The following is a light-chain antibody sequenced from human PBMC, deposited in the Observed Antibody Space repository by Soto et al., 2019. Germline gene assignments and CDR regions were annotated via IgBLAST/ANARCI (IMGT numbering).Light chain of an antibody. Sequence: QSALTQPASVSGSPGQSITISCTGTSSDVGGYDYVSWYQQHPGKAPKFMIYEVTHRPSGVSHRFSGYKSGNTASLTISGLQAEDEADYYCTSYTTNSTYVFGTGTKVTV. CDR3: TSYTTNSTYV. CDR2: EVT. CDR1: SSDVGGYDY. J-gene: IGLJ1*01. V-gene: IGLV2-14*01.